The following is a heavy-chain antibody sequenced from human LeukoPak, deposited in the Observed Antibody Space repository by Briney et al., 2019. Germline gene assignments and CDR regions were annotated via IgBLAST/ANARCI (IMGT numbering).Heavy chain of an antibody. Sequence: GGSLRLSCAASGFDFSIYAIDWVRQAPGRGLEWVSSISSGSSFQNYADSVKGRFTISRDNAKNSVYLQMNRLRAEDTAVYFCAREGDPPGFYYYHHLDVWGKGTTVTVSS. D-gene: IGHD3-16*01. CDR2: ISSGSSFQ. J-gene: IGHJ6*03. CDR3: AREGDPPGFYYYHHLDV. V-gene: IGHV3-21*01. CDR1: GFDFSIYA.